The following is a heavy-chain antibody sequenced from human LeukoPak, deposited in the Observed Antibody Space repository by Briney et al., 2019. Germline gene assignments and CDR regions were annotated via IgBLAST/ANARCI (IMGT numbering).Heavy chain of an antibody. D-gene: IGHD2-15*01. CDR2: INSDGSST. Sequence: GGSLRLSCAASGFTFSSYWMHWVRQAPGEGLVWVSRINSDGSSTSYADSVKGRFTISRDNAKNTLYLQMNSLRAEDTAVYYCARSPRYCSGGSCYPGRGAFDIWGQGTMVTVSS. V-gene: IGHV3-74*01. J-gene: IGHJ3*02. CDR3: ARSPRYCSGGSCYPGRGAFDI. CDR1: GFTFSSYW.